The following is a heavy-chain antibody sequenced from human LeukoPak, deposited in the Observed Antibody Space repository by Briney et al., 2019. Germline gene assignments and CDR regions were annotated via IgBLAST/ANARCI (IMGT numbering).Heavy chain of an antibody. CDR1: GFTFSSYA. J-gene: IGHJ5*02. Sequence: GGSLRLSCAASGFTFSSYAMTWVRQAPGKGLEWVSTISGGGGTTYYADSVKGHFAISRDNSKNTLYLQMNSLRAEDTAVYYCAKANVVAAMADWFDPWGQGTLVTVSS. D-gene: IGHD2-15*01. CDR3: AKANVVAAMADWFDP. CDR2: ISGGGGTT. V-gene: IGHV3-23*01.